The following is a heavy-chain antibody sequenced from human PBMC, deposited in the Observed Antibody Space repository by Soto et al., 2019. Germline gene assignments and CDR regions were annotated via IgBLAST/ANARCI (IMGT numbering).Heavy chain of an antibody. D-gene: IGHD6-19*01. CDR1: GFTFSSYS. J-gene: IGHJ4*02. V-gene: IGHV3-21*01. CDR3: ARDPKPYCGWSEYFDY. CDR2: ISSSSSYI. Sequence: EVQLVESGGGLVKPGGSLRLSCAASGFTFSSYSMNWVRQAPGKGLEWVSSISSSSSYIYYADSVKGRFTISRDNAKNSLYLQMNSLRAEDTAVYYCARDPKPYCGWSEYFDYWGQGTLVTVSS.